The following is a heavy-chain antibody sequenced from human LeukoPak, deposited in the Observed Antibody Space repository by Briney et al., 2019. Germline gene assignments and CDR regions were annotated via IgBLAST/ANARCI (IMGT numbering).Heavy chain of an antibody. V-gene: IGHV4-59*01. J-gene: IGHJ6*02. CDR1: GGSISSYY. D-gene: IGHD2-2*03. CDR3: ARVDSSLPYGMDV. CDR2: IYYSGST. Sequence: SETLSLTCTVSGGSISSYYWSWIRQPPGKGLEWIGYIYYSGSTNNNPSLKSRVTISVDTSKNQFSLKLSSVIAADTAVYYCARVDSSLPYGMDVWGQGTTVTVSS.